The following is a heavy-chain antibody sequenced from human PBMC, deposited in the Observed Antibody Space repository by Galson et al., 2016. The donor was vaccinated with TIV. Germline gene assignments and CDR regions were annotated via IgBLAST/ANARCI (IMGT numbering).Heavy chain of an antibody. J-gene: IGHJ6*02. D-gene: IGHD2-21*02. CDR2: IYDDGST. Sequence: SLRLSCAASGLIVTSNSMTWVRQAPGKGLEWVALIYDDGSTIYADSVKGRFTISRDNYKNMLYLQMTSLRADDTAFYYCARNRRHSGNDCYLRHFYGMDVWGQGTTVTVSS. CDR1: GLIVTSNS. CDR3: ARNRRHSGNDCYLRHFYGMDV. V-gene: IGHV3-66*02.